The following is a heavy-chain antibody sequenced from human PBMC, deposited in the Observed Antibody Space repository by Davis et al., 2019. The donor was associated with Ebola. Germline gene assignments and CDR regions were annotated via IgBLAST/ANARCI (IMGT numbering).Heavy chain of an antibody. J-gene: IGHJ4*02. V-gene: IGHV3-23*01. CDR1: GFTFSSYA. CDR3: AKDIGNYDFWSGYWDY. Sequence: GESLKISCAASGFTFSSYAMSWVRQAPGKGLEWVSAISGSGGSTYYADSVKGRFTISRDNSKNTLYLQMNSLRAEDTALYYCAKDIGNYDFWSGYWDYWGQGTLVTVSS. CDR2: ISGSGGST. D-gene: IGHD3-3*01.